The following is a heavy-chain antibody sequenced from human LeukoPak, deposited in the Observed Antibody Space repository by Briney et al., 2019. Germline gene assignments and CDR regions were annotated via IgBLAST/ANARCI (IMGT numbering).Heavy chain of an antibody. J-gene: IGHJ4*02. CDR1: GFTFSSYG. D-gene: IGHD4-17*01. CDR2: IWHDGSNK. Sequence: GGSLRLSCAASGFTFSSYGMHWVRQAPGKGLEWVAVIWHDGSNKYCADSGKGRFTISRDNSKNTLYLQMNSLRAEDTAVYYCARDGYGDYLLDYWGQGTLVTVSS. CDR3: ARDGYGDYLLDY. V-gene: IGHV3-33*01.